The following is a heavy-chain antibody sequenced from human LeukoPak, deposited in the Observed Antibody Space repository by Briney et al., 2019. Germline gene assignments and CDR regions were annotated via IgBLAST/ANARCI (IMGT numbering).Heavy chain of an antibody. J-gene: IGHJ4*02. D-gene: IGHD1-26*01. Sequence: PGGSLRLSCAPSGFTFSRHGMHWVRQAPGKGLEWVSVIYSGGSTYYADSVKGRFTISRDNSKNTLYLQMNSLRAEDTAVYYCAREDSGSVYFDYWGQGTLVTVSS. CDR1: GFTFSRHG. CDR2: IYSGGST. V-gene: IGHV3-53*01. CDR3: AREDSGSVYFDY.